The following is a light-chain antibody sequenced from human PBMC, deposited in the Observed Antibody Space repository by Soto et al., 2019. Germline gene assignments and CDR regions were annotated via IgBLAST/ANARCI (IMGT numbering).Light chain of an antibody. CDR2: GAS. J-gene: IGKJ1*01. V-gene: IGKV3-20*01. CDR3: QQYGSSPHT. Sequence: EIVLTQSPGTLSLSPGERATLSCRASQSVSSSYLAWYQQKPGQAPRLLIYGASSRATGIPDRFSGSGSGTAFTPTISRLEPEDFAVYYCQQYGSSPHTFGQGTKVEIK. CDR1: QSVSSSY.